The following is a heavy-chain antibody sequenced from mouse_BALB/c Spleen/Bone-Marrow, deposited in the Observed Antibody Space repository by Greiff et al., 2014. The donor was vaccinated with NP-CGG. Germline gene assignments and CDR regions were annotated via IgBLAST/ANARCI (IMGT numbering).Heavy chain of an antibody. CDR3: ATDDGYYFDY. J-gene: IGHJ2*01. CDR2: INYSGST. Sequence: VQLQESGPSLVKPSHTLSLSCSVTGDSFTSDYLNWIRKFPGNKLEYIGYINYSGSTYYNPSIKSRTSITRYTSKNQYYRQLNSVTTEDTATDYCATDDGYYFDYWGQGTTLTVSS. CDR1: GDSFTSDY. D-gene: IGHD2-3*01. V-gene: IGHV3-8*02.